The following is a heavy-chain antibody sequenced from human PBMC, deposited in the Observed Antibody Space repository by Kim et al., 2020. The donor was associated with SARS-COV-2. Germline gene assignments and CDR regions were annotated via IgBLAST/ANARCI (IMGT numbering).Heavy chain of an antibody. J-gene: IGHJ4*02. D-gene: IGHD6-6*01. V-gene: IGHV3-21*06. CDR1: GFIFSTYS. CDR3: ATRLVGAPLDY. Sequence: GGSLRLSCAGSGFIFSTYSMNWVCQAPGKGLEWVSSISSDSSYIFYADSVKGRFTISRDNAKNSLYLQMNSLRGEDTAVYYCATRLVGAPLDYWGQGALVTVSS. CDR2: ISSDSSYI.